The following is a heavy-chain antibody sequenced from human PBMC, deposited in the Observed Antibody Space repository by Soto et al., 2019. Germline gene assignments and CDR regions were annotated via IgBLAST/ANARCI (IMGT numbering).Heavy chain of an antibody. CDR2: TKNKADSYTT. CDR3: VRDTVTGLDY. D-gene: IGHD4-17*01. V-gene: IGHV3-72*01. Sequence: EVQLVESGGGLVQSGGSLRLSCIASGFTFSDRYMDWVRQAPGRGLEWLGRTKNKADSYTTDYAASVKGRFTISRDDSKYLLYFQMTSLQTEHTAVYYCVRDTVTGLDYSGQGTLVTVSS. CDR1: GFTFSDRY. J-gene: IGHJ4*02.